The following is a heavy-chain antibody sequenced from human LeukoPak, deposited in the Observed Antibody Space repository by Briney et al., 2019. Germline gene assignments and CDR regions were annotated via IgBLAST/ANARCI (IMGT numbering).Heavy chain of an antibody. Sequence: SVKVSCKASGGTFSSYAISWVRQAPGQGLEWVGRVIPTLGIANYAQKFQGRVTITADESTSTAYMELSSLRSEDTAVYYCASKTYCGGDCYYFDYWGQGTLVTVSS. CDR3: ASKTYCGGDCYYFDY. V-gene: IGHV1-69*04. CDR1: GGTFSSYA. J-gene: IGHJ4*02. CDR2: VIPTLGIA. D-gene: IGHD2-21*02.